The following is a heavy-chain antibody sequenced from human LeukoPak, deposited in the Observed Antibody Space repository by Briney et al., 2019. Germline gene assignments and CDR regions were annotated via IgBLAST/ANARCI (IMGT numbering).Heavy chain of an antibody. CDR1: GGSISNYY. J-gene: IGHJ4*02. CDR3: ARSIDGYKLDY. Sequence: SETLSLTCTVSGGSISNYYWSWIRQPPGKGLEWIGYIYSSGSTNYNPSLKSRATISVDTSKNQFSLKLSSVTAADTAVYYCARSIDGYKLDYSGQR. CDR2: IYSSGST. V-gene: IGHV4-59*01. D-gene: IGHD5-24*01.